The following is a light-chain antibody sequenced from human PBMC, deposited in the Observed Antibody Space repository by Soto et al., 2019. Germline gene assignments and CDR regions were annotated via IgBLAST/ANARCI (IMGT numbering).Light chain of an antibody. V-gene: IGKV1-39*01. CDR1: QTINKY. CDR3: QQSYGSPGA. Sequence: DIHLTQSLSSLSASVGDSVTITCRSSQTINKYLNWYQHRPGKAPKLLIYAASSLQTGVPTRFSGAEAGTFFTLTISNLQLEAVASYYCQQSYGSPGAFGRGTKVEI. J-gene: IGKJ1*01. CDR2: AAS.